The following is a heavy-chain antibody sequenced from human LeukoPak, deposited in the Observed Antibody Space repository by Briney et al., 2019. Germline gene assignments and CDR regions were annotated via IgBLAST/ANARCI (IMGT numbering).Heavy chain of an antibody. Sequence: GGSLRLSCAASGFTFSSYAMHWVRQAPGKGLEWVAVISYDGSNKYYADSVKGRFTISRDNSKNTLYLQMNSLRAEDTAVYYCARDSSGWYAGYFQHWGQGTLVTVSS. V-gene: IGHV3-30-3*01. D-gene: IGHD6-19*01. CDR2: ISYDGSNK. CDR3: ARDSSGWYAGYFQH. CDR1: GFTFSSYA. J-gene: IGHJ1*01.